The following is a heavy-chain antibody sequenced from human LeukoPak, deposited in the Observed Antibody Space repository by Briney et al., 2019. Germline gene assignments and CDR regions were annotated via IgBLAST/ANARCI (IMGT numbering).Heavy chain of an antibody. V-gene: IGHV3-23*01. Sequence: GSLRLSCTAXXVXLXXYAMSXXRQAPXKXLEXVXGXSSSGSGGNTYYADSVKGRFTISRDSSKNTLFLHMNTLRAEDTAIYYCAKDRTVGASYWYFDLWGRGTLVTVSS. D-gene: IGHD1-26*01. CDR3: AKDRTVGASYWYFDL. CDR2: XSSSGSGGNT. CDR1: XVXLXXYA. J-gene: IGHJ2*01.